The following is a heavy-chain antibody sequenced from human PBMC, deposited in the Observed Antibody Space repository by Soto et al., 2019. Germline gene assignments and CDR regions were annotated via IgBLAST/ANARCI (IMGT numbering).Heavy chain of an antibody. J-gene: IGHJ4*02. Sequence: SDTLSLTCTVSGGSISSYYWSWIRQPPGKGLEWIGYIYYSGSTNYNPSLKSRVTISVDTSKNQFSLKLSSVTAADTAVYYCARDSTRRAIDYWGQGTLVTVYS. V-gene: IGHV4-59*01. CDR2: IYYSGST. CDR3: ARDSTRRAIDY. CDR1: GGSISSYY.